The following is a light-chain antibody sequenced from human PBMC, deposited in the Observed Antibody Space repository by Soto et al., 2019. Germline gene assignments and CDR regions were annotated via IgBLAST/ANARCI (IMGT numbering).Light chain of an antibody. CDR2: LNSDGSH. CDR1: SGLSNYA. V-gene: IGLV4-69*01. CDR3: QTWDTGIQV. J-gene: IGLJ3*02. Sequence: QPVLTQSPSASASLGASVKLTCTLSSGLSNYAIAWHQQQPEKGPRYLMKLNSDGSHTKGDGIPDRFSGSRSGAERYLTISSLQSEDEADYYCQTWDTGIQVFGGGPKLTVL.